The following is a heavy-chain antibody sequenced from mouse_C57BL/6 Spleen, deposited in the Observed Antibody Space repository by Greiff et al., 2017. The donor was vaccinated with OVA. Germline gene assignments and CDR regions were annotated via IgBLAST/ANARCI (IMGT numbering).Heavy chain of an antibody. CDR2: IDPSDSET. D-gene: IGHD3-2*02. V-gene: IGHV1-52*01. CDR1: GYTFTSYW. J-gene: IGHJ2*01. CDR3: ARERAQATGVFDY. Sequence: QVQLKQPGAELVRPGSSVKLSCKASGYTFTSYWMHWVKQRPIQGLEWIGNIDPSDSETHYNQKFKDKATLTVDKSSSTAYMQLSSLTSEDSAVYYCARERAQATGVFDYWGQGTTLTVSS.